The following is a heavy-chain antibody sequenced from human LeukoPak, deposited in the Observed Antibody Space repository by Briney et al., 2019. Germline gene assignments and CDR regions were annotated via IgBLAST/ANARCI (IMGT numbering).Heavy chain of an antibody. D-gene: IGHD6-19*01. CDR3: ARELAVAGSKGNWFDP. J-gene: IGHJ5*02. Sequence: GGSLRLSCAASGFTFDDYAMHWVRQAPGKGLEWVSGISWNSGSIGYADSVKGRFTISRDNAKNSLYLQMNSLRAEDTAVYYCARELAVAGSKGNWFDPWGQGTLVTVSS. V-gene: IGHV3-9*01. CDR2: ISWNSGSI. CDR1: GFTFDDYA.